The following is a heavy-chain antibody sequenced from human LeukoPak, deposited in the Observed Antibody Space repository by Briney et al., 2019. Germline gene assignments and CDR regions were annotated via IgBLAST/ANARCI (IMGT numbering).Heavy chain of an antibody. D-gene: IGHD3-10*01. CDR3: AREGSYSGSGSPPLDS. Sequence: PSETLSLTCAVYGGSFSDYCWSWIRQSPGKGLEWIGEINHSGSTNYNPSLKSRVTISVDTSKNQFSLKLSSVTAADTAVYYCAREGSYSGSGSPPLDSWGQGTLVTVSS. J-gene: IGHJ4*02. V-gene: IGHV4-34*01. CDR2: INHSGST. CDR1: GGSFSDYC.